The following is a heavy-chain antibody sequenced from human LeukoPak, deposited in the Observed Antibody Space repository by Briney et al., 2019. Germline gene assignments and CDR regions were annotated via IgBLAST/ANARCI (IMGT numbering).Heavy chain of an antibody. CDR1: GFTFSSYA. CDR2: ISGSGGRT. CDR3: AKADAAAHYYYYYMDV. V-gene: IGHV3-23*01. D-gene: IGHD2-2*01. J-gene: IGHJ6*03. Sequence: PGGSLRLSCAASGFTFSSYAMSWVRQAPGKGLEWVSVISGSGGRTYYADSVKGRFTISRDNSKNTLYLQMNSLRAEDTAVYYCAKADAAAHYYYYYMDVWGKGTTVTISS.